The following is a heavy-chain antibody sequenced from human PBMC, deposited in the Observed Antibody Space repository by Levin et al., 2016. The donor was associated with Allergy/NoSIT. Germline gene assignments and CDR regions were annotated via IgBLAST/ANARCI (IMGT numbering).Heavy chain of an antibody. J-gene: IGHJ4*02. Sequence: GGSLRLSCAGHGFPFSSYGMHWVRQAPGKGLEWLAVISYDGSDKYYADSVKGRFSISRDNAKNSLYLQMNSLRAEDTAVYYCAKGGWYPDYWGQGTLVTVSS. V-gene: IGHV3-30*18. CDR3: AKGGWYPDY. D-gene: IGHD6-19*01. CDR1: GFPFSSYG. CDR2: ISYDGSDK.